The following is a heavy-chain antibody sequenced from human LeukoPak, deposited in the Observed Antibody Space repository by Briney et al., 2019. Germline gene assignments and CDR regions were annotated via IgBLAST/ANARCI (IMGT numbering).Heavy chain of an antibody. J-gene: IGHJ6*02. D-gene: IGHD3-10*01. V-gene: IGHV4-59*01. Sequence: SETLSLTCTVSGGSINSYYWTWIRQPPGKGLEWIGYIYYSGSTHYNPSLNSRVSISLDTSKNQFSLKLSSVTATDTAVYYCARTSRHFYGSGSNLTPWPADMDVWGQGTTVTVSS. CDR1: GGSINSYY. CDR3: ARTSRHFYGSGSNLTPWPADMDV. CDR2: IYYSGST.